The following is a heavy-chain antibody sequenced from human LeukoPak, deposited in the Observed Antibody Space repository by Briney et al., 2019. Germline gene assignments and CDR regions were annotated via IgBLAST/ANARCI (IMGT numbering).Heavy chain of an antibody. Sequence: GASVKVSCKASGYTFTGYYIHWARQAPGQGLEWMGWINPNSGDTRYIQKFQGRVTMTRDTSISTAYVELIRLRSDDTAVYYCARDGAVNTFHYWGQGTLVAVSS. CDR2: INPNSGDT. CDR3: ARDGAVNTFHY. V-gene: IGHV1-2*02. D-gene: IGHD1-26*01. CDR1: GYTFTGYY. J-gene: IGHJ4*02.